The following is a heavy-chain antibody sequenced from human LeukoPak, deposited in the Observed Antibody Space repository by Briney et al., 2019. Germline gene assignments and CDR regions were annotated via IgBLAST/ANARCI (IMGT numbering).Heavy chain of an antibody. J-gene: IGHJ4*02. CDR1: GGSISSSSYY. D-gene: IGHD3-3*01. Sequence: PSETLSLTCTVSGGSISSSSYYWGWIRQPPGKGLERIGSIYYSGSTYYNPSLKSRVTISVDTSKNLFSLKLSSVTAADTAVYYCARHPRRLRFLEWLFDWGQGTLVTVSS. V-gene: IGHV4-39*01. CDR3: ARHPRRLRFLEWLFD. CDR2: IYYSGST.